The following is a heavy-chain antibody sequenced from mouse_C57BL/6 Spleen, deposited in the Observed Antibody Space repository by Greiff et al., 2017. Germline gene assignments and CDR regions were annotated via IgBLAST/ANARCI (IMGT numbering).Heavy chain of an antibody. CDR3: ARRPTMVTTRNWYFDV. CDR1: GYTFTSYD. V-gene: IGHV1-85*01. CDR2: IYPRDGST. Sequence: QVQLQQSGPELVKPGASVKLSCKASGYTFTSYDINWVKQRPGPGLEWIGWIYPRDGSTKYNEKFKGKATLTVDTSSSTAYMELHSLTSEDSAVYFCARRPTMVTTRNWYFDVWGTGTTVTVSS. D-gene: IGHD2-2*01. J-gene: IGHJ1*03.